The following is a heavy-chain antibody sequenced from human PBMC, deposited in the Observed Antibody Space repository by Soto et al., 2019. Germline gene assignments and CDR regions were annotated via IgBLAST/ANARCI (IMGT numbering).Heavy chain of an antibody. CDR3: ARGSYCDFWSGYYDCYYYGMDV. CDR2: IYYSGST. D-gene: IGHD3-3*01. J-gene: IGHJ6*02. CDR1: GGSVSSGSYY. V-gene: IGHV4-61*01. Sequence: SETLSLTCTVSGGSVSSGSYYWSWIRQPPGKGLEWIGYIYYSGSTNYNPSLKSRVTISVDTSKTQFTVKLSSVTAADTAGYYCARGSYCDFWSGYYDCYYYGMDVWGQGTTVTVSS.